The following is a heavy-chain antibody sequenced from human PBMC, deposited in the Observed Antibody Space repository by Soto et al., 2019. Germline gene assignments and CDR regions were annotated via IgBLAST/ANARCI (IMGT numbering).Heavy chain of an antibody. Sequence: VQLVESGGGVVQPGRSLRLSCAASGFTFSSYGMHWVRQAPGKGLEWVAVIWYDGSNKYYADSVKGRFTISRDNSKNTLYLQMNSLRAEDTAVYYCARELGYYYYYMDVWGKGTTVTVSS. CDR3: ARELGYYYYYMDV. CDR2: IWYDGSNK. V-gene: IGHV3-33*01. CDR1: GFTFSSYG. J-gene: IGHJ6*03. D-gene: IGHD3-3*02.